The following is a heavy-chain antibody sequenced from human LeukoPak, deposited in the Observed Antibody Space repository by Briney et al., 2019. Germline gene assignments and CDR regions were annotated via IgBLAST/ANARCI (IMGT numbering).Heavy chain of an antibody. V-gene: IGHV3-72*01. CDR1: GFSFSDHY. J-gene: IGHJ6*02. CDR2: IRNKANSYTT. Sequence: GGSLRLSCAASGFSFSDHYMDWVRQAPGKGLEWVGRIRNKANSYTTEYAASVKGRFTISRDDSKNSLYLQMNSLKCEDTAVYYCARSGASVVGTPRGFDYYYYGMDVWGQGTTVTVSS. D-gene: IGHD4-23*01. CDR3: ARSGASVVGTPRGFDYYYYGMDV.